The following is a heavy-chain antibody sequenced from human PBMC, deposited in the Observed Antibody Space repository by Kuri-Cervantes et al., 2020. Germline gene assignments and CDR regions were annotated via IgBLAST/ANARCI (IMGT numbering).Heavy chain of an antibody. CDR1: GFTFSSYA. CDR2: ISGSGGST. V-gene: IGHV3-23*01. CDR3: AKTQVLRYFDWLKAGRNYYGMDV. J-gene: IGHJ6*02. D-gene: IGHD3-9*01. Sequence: GESLKISCAASGFTFSSYAMSWVRQAPGKELEWVSAISGSGGSTYYADSVKGRFTISRDNSKNTLYLQMNSLRAEDTAVYYCAKTQVLRYFDWLKAGRNYYGMDVWGQGTTVTVSS.